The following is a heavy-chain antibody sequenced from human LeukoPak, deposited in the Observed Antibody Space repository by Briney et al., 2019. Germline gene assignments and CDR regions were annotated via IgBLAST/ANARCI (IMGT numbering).Heavy chain of an antibody. D-gene: IGHD6-13*01. CDR3: SIESHIGDVNHKEQLEEYYYYYGMDV. Sequence: PGGSLRLSCAASGFTFSSYAMNWVRQAPGKGLEWVSLISGDGGSTYYADSVKGRFTISRDNSKNSLYLQMNSLRNDDTALYYCSIESHIGDVNHKEQLEEYYYYYGMDVWGQGTTVTVSS. J-gene: IGHJ6*02. V-gene: IGHV3-43*02. CDR1: GFTFSSYA. CDR2: ISGDGGST.